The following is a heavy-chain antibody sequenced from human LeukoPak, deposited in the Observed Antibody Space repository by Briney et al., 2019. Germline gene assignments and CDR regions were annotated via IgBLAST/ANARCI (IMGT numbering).Heavy chain of an antibody. CDR3: ATRTGY. D-gene: IGHD3-10*01. J-gene: IGHJ4*02. V-gene: IGHV4-59*08. Sequence: PSETLSLTCAVYGGSFSGYYWSWIRQPPGKGLEWIGYIYYSGSTNYNPSLKSRVTISVDTSKNQFSLKLSSVTTADTAVYYCATRTGYWGQGTLVTVSS. CDR2: IYYSGST. CDR1: GGSFSGYY.